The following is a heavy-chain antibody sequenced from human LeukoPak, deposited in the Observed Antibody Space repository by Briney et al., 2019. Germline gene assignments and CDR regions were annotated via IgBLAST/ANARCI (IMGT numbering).Heavy chain of an antibody. CDR2: INPSGGST. J-gene: IGHJ3*02. Sequence: GASVKVSCKASGYTFTSYYMHWVRQAPGQGLEWMGIINPSGGSTSYAQKFQGRVTMTRDTSTSTVYMELSSLRSEDTAVYYCARVLGGGDYRWAFDIWGQGTMVTVSS. CDR3: ARVLGGGDYRWAFDI. D-gene: IGHD2-21*02. V-gene: IGHV1-46*01. CDR1: GYTFTSYY.